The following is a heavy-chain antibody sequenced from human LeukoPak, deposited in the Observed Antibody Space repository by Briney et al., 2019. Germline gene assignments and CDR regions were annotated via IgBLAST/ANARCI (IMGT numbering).Heavy chain of an antibody. CDR2: INPNSGGT. J-gene: IGHJ4*02. D-gene: IGHD3-22*01. CDR3: ARAVDYYDSSVYFDY. CDR1: GYTFTGYY. Sequence: ASVKVSCKASGYTFTGYYMHWVRQAPGQGLEWMGWINPNSGGTNYAQKVQGRVTMTRDTSISTAYMELSRLRSDDTAVYYCARAVDYYDSSVYFDYWGQGTLVTVSS. V-gene: IGHV1-2*02.